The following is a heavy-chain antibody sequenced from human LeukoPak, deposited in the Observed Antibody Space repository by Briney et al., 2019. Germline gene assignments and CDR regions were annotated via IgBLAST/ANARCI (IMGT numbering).Heavy chain of an antibody. CDR1: GGSVSSYY. J-gene: IGHJ4*02. Sequence: PSETLSLTCTVSGGSVSSYYWSWLRQPPGKGLEWIGYIYYKGSSNYSPSLKSRVTILVDTYKNQLSLKLSSVAAADTAVYYCARHGTMAFPPNLDYWGQGSQVTVSS. CDR2: IYYKGSS. V-gene: IGHV4-59*08. CDR3: ARHGTMAFPPNLDY. D-gene: IGHD4/OR15-4a*01.